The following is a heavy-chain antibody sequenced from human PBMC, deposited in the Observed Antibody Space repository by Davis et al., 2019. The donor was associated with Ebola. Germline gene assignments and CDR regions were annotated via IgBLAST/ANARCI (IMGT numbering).Heavy chain of an antibody. J-gene: IGHJ6*02. V-gene: IGHV4-59*01. D-gene: IGHD4-11*01. CDR2: IYYSGST. CDR3: ARLPTFNSNYVVRGMDV. Sequence: MPSETLSLTCTVSGGSISSYYWSWIRQPPGKGLEWIGYIYYSGSTNYNPSLKSRVTISVDTSKNQFSLKLSSVTAADTAVYYCARLPTFNSNYVVRGMDVWGQGTTVTVSS. CDR1: GGSISSYY.